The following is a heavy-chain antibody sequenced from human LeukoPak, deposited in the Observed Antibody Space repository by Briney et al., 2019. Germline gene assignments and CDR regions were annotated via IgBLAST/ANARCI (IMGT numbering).Heavy chain of an antibody. CDR1: GFTVSSNY. J-gene: IGHJ4*02. CDR2: IYSGGST. Sequence: PGGSLRLSCAASGFTVSSNYMSWVRQAPGKGLEWVSVIYSGGSTYYADSVKGRFTISRDNSKNTLYLQMNSLRAEDTAVYYCAKELDGQWLAPVDYWGQGTLVTVSS. D-gene: IGHD6-19*01. CDR3: AKELDGQWLAPVDY. V-gene: IGHV3-53*01.